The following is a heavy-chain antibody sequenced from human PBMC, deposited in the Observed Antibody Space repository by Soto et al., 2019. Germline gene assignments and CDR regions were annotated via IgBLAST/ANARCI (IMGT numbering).Heavy chain of an antibody. J-gene: IGHJ4*02. Sequence: QITLKESGPTLVKPTQTLTLTCTFSGSSLSSTRVAVGWIRQPPGKALEWLALIYWDDDKRYSPFLKSRLTINXXTXETQVVLTMTNMDPVDTATYYGAHSGVAGLGYYFDYWGQGTLVTVSS. CDR1: GSSLSSTRVA. CDR2: IYWDDDK. D-gene: IGHD6-19*01. CDR3: AHSGVAGLGYYFDY. V-gene: IGHV2-5*02.